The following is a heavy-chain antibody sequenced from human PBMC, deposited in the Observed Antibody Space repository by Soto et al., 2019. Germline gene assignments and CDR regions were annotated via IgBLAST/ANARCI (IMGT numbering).Heavy chain of an antibody. CDR2: INHSGST. V-gene: IGHV4-34*01. CDR3: ARGPWDSYYDFWSGPRPFDP. J-gene: IGHJ5*02. D-gene: IGHD3-3*01. CDR1: GGSFSGYY. Sequence: SETLSLTCAVYGGSFSGYYWSWIRQPPGKGLEWIGEINHSGSTNYNPSLKSRVTISVDTSKNQFSLKLSSVTAADTAVYYCARGPWDSYYDFWSGPRPFDPWGQGTQVTVSS.